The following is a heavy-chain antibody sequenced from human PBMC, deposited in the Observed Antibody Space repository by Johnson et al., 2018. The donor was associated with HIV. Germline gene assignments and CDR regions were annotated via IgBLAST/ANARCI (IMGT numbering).Heavy chain of an antibody. V-gene: IGHV3-7*05. CDR2: IKQDGSEK. CDR3: TREMSYYDRSAFDV. J-gene: IGHJ3*01. CDR1: GFTFSSYW. Sequence: VQLVESGGGLVQPGGSLRLSCAASGFTFSSYWMSWVRQAPGKGLEWVANIKQDGSEKYYVDSVKGRFTISRDNAKNSLYLQMNSLKTEDTAMYYCTREMSYYDRSAFDVWGQGTMVTVSS. D-gene: IGHD3-22*01.